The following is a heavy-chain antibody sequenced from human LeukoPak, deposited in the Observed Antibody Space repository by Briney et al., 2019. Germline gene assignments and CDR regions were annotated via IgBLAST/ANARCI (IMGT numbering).Heavy chain of an antibody. CDR1: GGSISGYY. CDR2: IYYSGST. CDR3: ARAPSTIFGVVSFDY. D-gene: IGHD3-3*01. J-gene: IGHJ4*02. Sequence: SETLSLTCTVSGGSISGYYLSWIRQSPEKGLEWIGYIYYSGSTNYNPSLKSRVTISVDTSKNQFSLKLSSVTAADTAVYYCARAPSTIFGVVSFDYWGQGTLVTVSS. V-gene: IGHV4-59*01.